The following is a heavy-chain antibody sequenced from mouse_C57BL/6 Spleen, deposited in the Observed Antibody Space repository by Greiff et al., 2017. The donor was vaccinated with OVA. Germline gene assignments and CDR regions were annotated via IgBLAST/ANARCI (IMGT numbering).Heavy chain of an antibody. CDR1: GYTFTSYW. V-gene: IGHV1-53*01. Sequence: QVQLQQPGTELVKPGASVKLSCKASGYTFTSYWMHWVKQRPGQGLEWIGNINPSNGGTNYNEKFKSKATLTVDKSSSTASMQLSSLTSEDSAFYYCARWITTVVAPYAMDYWGQGTSVTVSS. J-gene: IGHJ4*01. CDR3: ARWITTVVAPYAMDY. CDR2: INPSNGGT. D-gene: IGHD1-1*01.